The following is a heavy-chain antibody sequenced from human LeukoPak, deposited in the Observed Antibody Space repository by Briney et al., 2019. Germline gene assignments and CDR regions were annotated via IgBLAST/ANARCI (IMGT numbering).Heavy chain of an antibody. Sequence: GGSLRLSCAASGFTFSSYWMDWVRQAPGKGLEWVAIIKSDGSDKYYVDSVKGRFTVSKDNAKNSLYLQMNSLRAEGTAMYYCARNRGGGSGYSDYWGQGTLVTVSS. CDR3: ARNRGGGSGYSDY. D-gene: IGHD3-22*01. V-gene: IGHV3-7*05. J-gene: IGHJ4*02. CDR2: IKSDGSDK. CDR1: GFTFSSYW.